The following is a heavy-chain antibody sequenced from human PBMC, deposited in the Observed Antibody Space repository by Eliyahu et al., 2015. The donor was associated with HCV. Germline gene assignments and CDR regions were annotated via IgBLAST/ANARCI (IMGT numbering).Heavy chain of an antibody. J-gene: IGHJ3*02. D-gene: IGHD3-16*01. CDR3: ARDRANRIMITFGGVMGAFDI. CDR1: GGTFSSYA. Sequence: QLVQSGAEVKKPGSSVKVSCKASGGTFSSYAISWVRQAPGQGXEWMGRXIPXLGIANXAQXXQGRVTITADKSTSTADMELSSLRSEXTAVYYCARDRANRIMITFGGVMGAFDIWGQGTMVTVAA. V-gene: IGHV1-69*04. CDR2: XIPXLGIA.